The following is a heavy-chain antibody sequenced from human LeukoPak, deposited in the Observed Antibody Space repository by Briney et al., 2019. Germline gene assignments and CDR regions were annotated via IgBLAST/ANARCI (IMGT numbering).Heavy chain of an antibody. D-gene: IGHD2-15*01. V-gene: IGHV4-34*01. Sequence: SETLSLTCAVYGGSFSGYYWSWIRQPPGKGLEWIGEINHSGSTSYNPSLKSRVTISVDTSKNQFSLKLSSVTAADTAVYYCARVGGIPRGYCSGGSCYPKTNWFDPWGQGALVTVSS. CDR2: INHSGST. CDR1: GGSFSGYY. CDR3: ARVGGIPRGYCSGGSCYPKTNWFDP. J-gene: IGHJ5*02.